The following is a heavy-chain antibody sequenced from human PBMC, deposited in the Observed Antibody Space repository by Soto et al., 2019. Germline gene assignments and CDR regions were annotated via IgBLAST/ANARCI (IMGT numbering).Heavy chain of an antibody. CDR2: INAGNGNT. V-gene: IGHV1-3*01. CDR3: ARAGIYDILTGTNYYYYGMDV. CDR1: GYTFTSYA. D-gene: IGHD3-9*01. J-gene: IGHJ6*02. Sequence: ASVKVSCKASGYTFTSYAMHWVRQAPGQRLEWMGWINAGNGNTKYSQKFQGRVTITRDTSASTAYTELSSLRSEDTAVYYCARAGIYDILTGTNYYYYGMDVWGQGTTVTVSS.